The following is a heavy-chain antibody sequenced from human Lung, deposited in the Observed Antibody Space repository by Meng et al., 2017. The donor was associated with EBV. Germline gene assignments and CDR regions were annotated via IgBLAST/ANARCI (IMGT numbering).Heavy chain of an antibody. CDR2: TYYSGST. J-gene: IGHJ4*02. CDR3: ARLRLVWMCDY. Sequence: QGRRQRSGPGSWKPSPSLSLTCTVSGGSVDRGAYYWSWIRQRPGKGLEWIGYTYYSGSTFYTPSLKSRATLSVDTSKNQFSLKLNSVTAADTAVYYCARLRLVWMCDYWGQGALVTVS. D-gene: IGHD6-19*01. CDR1: GGSVDRGAYY. V-gene: IGHV4-31*03.